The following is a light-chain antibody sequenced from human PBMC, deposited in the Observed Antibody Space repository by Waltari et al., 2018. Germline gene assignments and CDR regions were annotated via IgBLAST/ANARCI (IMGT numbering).Light chain of an antibody. CDR2: DNN. CDR3: ATWDNSLRNVV. V-gene: IGLV1-51*01. CDR1: SSHTGYYS. J-gene: IGLJ2*01. Sequence: QSPLTHPPSVSAAPGPNVTPPCAGTSSHTGYYSVAWYHQLPGAAPKLPIYDNNKRPSGIPDRFSASKSGTSATLAITGLQIGDEADYYCATWDNSLRNVVFGGGTKLTVL.